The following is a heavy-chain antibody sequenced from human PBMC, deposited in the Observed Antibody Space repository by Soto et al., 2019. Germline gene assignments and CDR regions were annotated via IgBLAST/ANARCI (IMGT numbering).Heavy chain of an antibody. D-gene: IGHD3-10*01. Sequence: SETLSLTCTVSGGSISSGDYYWSWIRQPPGKGLEWIGYIYYSGSTYYNPSLKSRVTISVDTSKNQFSLKLSSVTAADTAVYYCARVLSGYYGSGIRWNAYYFDYWGQGTLVTVSS. CDR3: ARVLSGYYGSGIRWNAYYFDY. CDR2: IYYSGST. J-gene: IGHJ4*02. CDR1: GGSISSGDYY. V-gene: IGHV4-30-4*01.